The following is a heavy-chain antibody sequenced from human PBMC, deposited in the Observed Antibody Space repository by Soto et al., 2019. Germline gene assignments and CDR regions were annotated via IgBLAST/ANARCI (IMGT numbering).Heavy chain of an antibody. J-gene: IGHJ4*02. CDR2: ISGSGGST. Sequence: GGSLRLSCAASGFTFSSYAMSWVRQAPGKGLEWVSAISGSGGSTYYADSVKGRFTISRDNSKNTLYLQMNSLRAEDAAVYYCAKSIKYQLRLFDYWGQGTLVTVSS. D-gene: IGHD2-2*01. CDR3: AKSIKYQLRLFDY. V-gene: IGHV3-23*01. CDR1: GFTFSSYA.